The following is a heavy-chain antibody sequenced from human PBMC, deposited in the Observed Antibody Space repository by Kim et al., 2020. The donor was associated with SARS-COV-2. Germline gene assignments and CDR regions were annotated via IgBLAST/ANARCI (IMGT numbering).Heavy chain of an antibody. J-gene: IGHJ6*02. CDR2: ISSSGSTI. V-gene: IGHV3-11*01. CDR3: ARDNYGQDWNLPGAYYYYYGMDV. D-gene: IGHD1-1*01. Sequence: GGSLRLSCAASGFTFSDYYMSWIRQAPGKGLEWVSYISSSGSTIYYADSVKGRFTISRDNAKNSLYLQMNSLRAEDTAVYYCARDNYGQDWNLPGAYYYYYGMDVWGQGTTVTVSS. CDR1: GFTFSDYY.